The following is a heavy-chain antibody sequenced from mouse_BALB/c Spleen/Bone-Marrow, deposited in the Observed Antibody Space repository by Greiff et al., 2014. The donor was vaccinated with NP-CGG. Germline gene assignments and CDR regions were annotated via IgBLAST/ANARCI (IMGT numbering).Heavy chain of an antibody. J-gene: IGHJ4*01. D-gene: IGHD1-2*01. CDR1: GFSLTNYG. CDR2: IWADGST. Sequence: VQGVESGLGLVAPSQSLSITCTVSGFSLTNYGVHWVRQPPGKGLEWLGVIWADGSTNYNSALMSRLSISKDNSKSQVFFKMNSLQTDDTAMYYCARITTATGAMDYWGQGTSVTVSS. V-gene: IGHV2-9*02. CDR3: ARITTATGAMDY.